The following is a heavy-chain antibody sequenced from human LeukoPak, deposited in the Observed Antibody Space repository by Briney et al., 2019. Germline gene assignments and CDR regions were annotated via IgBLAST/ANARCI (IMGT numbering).Heavy chain of an antibody. CDR1: GGSISSYY. Sequence: SETLSLTCAVSGGSISSYYWSWIRQPPGKGLEWIGYIYYSGSTNYNPSLKSRVTMSIDTSKNQFSLKLSSVTAADTAVYYCAREKGYSVWYFDYWGQGTLVTVSS. D-gene: IGHD5-18*01. V-gene: IGHV4-59*01. CDR2: IYYSGST. CDR3: AREKGYSVWYFDY. J-gene: IGHJ4*02.